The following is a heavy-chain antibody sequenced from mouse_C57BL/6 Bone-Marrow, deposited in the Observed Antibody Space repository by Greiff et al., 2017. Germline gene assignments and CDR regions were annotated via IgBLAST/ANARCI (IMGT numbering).Heavy chain of an antibody. CDR1: GYAFTNYL. Sequence: QVQLQQSGAELVRPGTSVKVSCKASGYAFTNYLIEWVKQRPGQGLEWIGVINPGSGGTNYNEKFKGKATLTADKSSSTAYMQLSSLTSEDSAVYFCARWDDGYYGFDYWGQGTTLTVSS. CDR3: ARWDDGYYGFDY. CDR2: INPGSGGT. V-gene: IGHV1-54*01. D-gene: IGHD2-3*01. J-gene: IGHJ2*01.